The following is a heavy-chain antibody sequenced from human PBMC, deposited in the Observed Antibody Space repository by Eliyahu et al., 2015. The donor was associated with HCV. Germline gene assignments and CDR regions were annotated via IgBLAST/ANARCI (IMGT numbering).Heavy chain of an antibody. V-gene: IGHV3-7*01. CDR2: IRQDGGEK. J-gene: IGHJ4*02. Sequence: EMQLVESGGGLVQPGGSLRLSCAATGFTFRSFWMSWVRQAPGKGLEWVANIRQDGGEKYYVDSVRGRFTVSRDNANSSLSLQMNSLRAEDTALYYCARSSSGYWEVWGQGTLVTVSS. D-gene: IGHD3-22*01. CDR3: ARSSSGYWEV. CDR1: GFTFRSFW.